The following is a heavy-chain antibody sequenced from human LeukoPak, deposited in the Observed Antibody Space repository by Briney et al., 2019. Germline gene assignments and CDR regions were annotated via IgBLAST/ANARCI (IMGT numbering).Heavy chain of an antibody. J-gene: IGHJ4*02. V-gene: IGHV3-53*01. CDR2: IYTGGGR. Sequence: GGSLRLSCAASGFTFSSYSMNWVRQAPGKELEWVSVIYTGGGRYYADSVGGRFTISRDTSKNMVFLQMNSLRVEDTAVYYCARGIDYWGRGTLVTVSS. CDR3: ARGIDY. CDR1: GFTFSSYS.